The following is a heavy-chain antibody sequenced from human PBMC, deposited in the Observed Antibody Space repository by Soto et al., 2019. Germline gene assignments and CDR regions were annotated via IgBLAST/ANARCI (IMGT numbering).Heavy chain of an antibody. CDR1: GNTFSNNY. CDR2: INPYGSSP. Sequence: ASVKVSCKTSGNTFSNNYMHWVRQAPGQGLEWVGVINPYGSSPSFSPRFRGRGAMTRDTSSNTIFMELSSLTSEDSGIYFCARDRTGAAYFDFWG. D-gene: IGHD1-26*01. CDR3: ARDRTGAAYFDF. V-gene: IGHV1-46*03. J-gene: IGHJ4*01.